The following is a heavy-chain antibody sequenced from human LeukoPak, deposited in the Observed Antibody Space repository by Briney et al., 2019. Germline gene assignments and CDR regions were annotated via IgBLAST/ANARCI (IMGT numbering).Heavy chain of an antibody. Sequence: GGSLRLSCAASGFTFSTSWMSWVRQVPGKGLEWVANIKKDGSETYYVDSVKGRFTISRDNAKNSLYLQMNSLRAEDTAVYYCARSPFTISDYFDYWGQGTLVTVSS. CDR3: ARSPFTISDYFDY. D-gene: IGHD3-10*01. J-gene: IGHJ4*02. CDR1: GFTFSTSW. CDR2: IKKDGSET. V-gene: IGHV3-7*03.